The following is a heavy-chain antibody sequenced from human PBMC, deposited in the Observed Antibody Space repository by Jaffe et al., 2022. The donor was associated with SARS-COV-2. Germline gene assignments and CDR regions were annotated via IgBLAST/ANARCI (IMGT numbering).Heavy chain of an antibody. CDR1: GGSISSSTYY. CDR3: ARHLRADYYDSGASAPDY. V-gene: IGHV4-39*01. Sequence: QLQLQESGPGLVKPSETLSLTCTVSGGSISSSTYYWAWIRQPPGKGLEWIGNIYYTGSTYYNPSLKSRVTISIDASKNQFSLKLSSVTAADTAVYYCARHLRADYYDSGASAPDYWGQGTLVTVSS. D-gene: IGHD3-22*01. J-gene: IGHJ4*02. CDR2: IYYTGST.